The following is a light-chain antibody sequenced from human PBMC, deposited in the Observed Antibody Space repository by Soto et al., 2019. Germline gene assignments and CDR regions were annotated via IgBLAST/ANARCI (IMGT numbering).Light chain of an antibody. V-gene: IGLV1-40*01. CDR3: QSYDSSLSAV. CDR2: GNS. J-gene: IGLJ2*01. Sequence: QSVLTQPPSVSGAPGQRVTISCTGSSSNIGAGYDVHWYQQLPGTAPKLLIYGNSNRRSGVPDRFSGSKSGTSASLAITGLQAEDEADYYCQSYDSSLSAVFGGGTKVTVL. CDR1: SSNIGAGYD.